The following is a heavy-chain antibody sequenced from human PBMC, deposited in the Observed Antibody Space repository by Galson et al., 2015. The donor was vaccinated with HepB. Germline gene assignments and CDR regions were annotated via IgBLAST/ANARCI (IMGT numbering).Heavy chain of an antibody. CDR1: GYTFSSYG. V-gene: IGHV1-18*01. CDR2: ISAYTGNT. CDR3: ARNNWLFNPDYYMDV. Sequence: QSGAEVKKPGTSVKVSCKASGYTFSSYGISWVRQAPGQGLEWMGWISAYTGNTNYAQKLQGRVTMTTDTSTTTAYMELRSLRSDDTAVYYCARNNWLFNPDYYMDVWGKGTTVTVSS. J-gene: IGHJ6*03. D-gene: IGHD6-19*01.